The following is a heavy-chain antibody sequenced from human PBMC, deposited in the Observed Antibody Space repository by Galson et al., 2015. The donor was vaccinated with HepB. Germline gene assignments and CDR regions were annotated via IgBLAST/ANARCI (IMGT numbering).Heavy chain of an antibody. CDR3: ARDHYNYGVAV. CDR2: INPSSGST. CDR1: GYTFTSYY. Sequence: SVKVSCKASGYTFTSYYMHWVRQAPGQGLEWMGIINPSSGSTSYAQKFQSRVTMTKDTSTSTVYMELSSLRSEDTAVYYCARDHYNYGVAVWGKGTTVTVSS. D-gene: IGHD2-2*02. V-gene: IGHV1-46*01. J-gene: IGHJ6*04.